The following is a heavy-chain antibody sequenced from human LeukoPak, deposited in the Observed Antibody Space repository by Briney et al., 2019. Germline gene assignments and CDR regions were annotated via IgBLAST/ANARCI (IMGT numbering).Heavy chain of an antibody. CDR1: GGSISSYY. CDR2: INHSGST. J-gene: IGHJ4*02. D-gene: IGHD5-18*01. CDR3: ARRGGYSYGPDY. V-gene: IGHV4-34*01. Sequence: PSETLSLTCTVSGGSISSYYWSWIRQPPGKGLEWIGEINHSGSTNYNPPLKSRVTISVDTSKNQFSLKLSSVTAADTAVYYCARRGGYSYGPDYWGQGTLVTVSS.